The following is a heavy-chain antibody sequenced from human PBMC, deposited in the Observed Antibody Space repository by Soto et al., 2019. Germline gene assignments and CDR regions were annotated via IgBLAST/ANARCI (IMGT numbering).Heavy chain of an antibody. J-gene: IGHJ6*02. V-gene: IGHV3-53*04. Sequence: EVPLVESGGGLVQPGGSLRLSCAASGFTVSSNYMTWVRQAPGKGLEWVSVIHSGGDTYYTDSVEGRFTISRHDSENTVYLQMNSLRAEDTAVYYCARDGPYYYASRMDVWGQGTTVTVSS. D-gene: IGHD3-10*01. CDR2: IHSGGDT. CDR3: ARDGPYYYASRMDV. CDR1: GFTVSSNY.